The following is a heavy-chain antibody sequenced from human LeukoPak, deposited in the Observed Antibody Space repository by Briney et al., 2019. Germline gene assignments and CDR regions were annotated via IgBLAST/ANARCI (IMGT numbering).Heavy chain of an antibody. CDR2: INWKTGNG. J-gene: IGHJ2*01. Sequence: GGSLRLSCAVSGFNFDDYAMHWVRQAPGRGLEWVSGINWKTGNGIYADSVKGRFTISRDNAKNSLYLQMSSLRAENTALYYCTRRAARWQFDLWGRGTLLTVSS. V-gene: IGHV3-9*01. D-gene: IGHD5-24*01. CDR1: GFNFDDYA. CDR3: TRRAARWQFDL.